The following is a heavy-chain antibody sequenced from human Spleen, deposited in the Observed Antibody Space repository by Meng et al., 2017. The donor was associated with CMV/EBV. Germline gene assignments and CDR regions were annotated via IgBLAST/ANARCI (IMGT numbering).Heavy chain of an antibody. CDR3: AKALAAAGPFDF. V-gene: IGHV3-23*03. Sequence: GGSLRLSCTASGFTFGDYAVTWVRQAPGKGLEWVAVIYGGAGDTNYADSVKGRFTISRDNSKNTLYLQMNSLRAEDTALYYCAKALAAAGPFDFWGQGTLVTVSS. J-gene: IGHJ4*02. D-gene: IGHD6-13*01. CDR2: IYGGAGDT. CDR1: GFTFGDYA.